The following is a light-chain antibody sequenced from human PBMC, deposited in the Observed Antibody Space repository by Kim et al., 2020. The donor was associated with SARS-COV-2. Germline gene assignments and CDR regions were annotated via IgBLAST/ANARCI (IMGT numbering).Light chain of an antibody. CDR1: QGISSY. V-gene: IGKV1-8*01. CDR3: QQYYSYSLT. CDR2: AAS. J-gene: IGKJ4*01. Sequence: ASTGDRVTITCRASQGISSYLAWYQQKPGKAPKLLIYAASTLQSGVTSRCSGSGSGTDFTLTISCLQSEDFATYYCQQYYSYSLTFGGGTKVDIK.